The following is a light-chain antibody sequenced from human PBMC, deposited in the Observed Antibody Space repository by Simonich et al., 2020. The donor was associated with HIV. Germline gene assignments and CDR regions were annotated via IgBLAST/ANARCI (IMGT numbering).Light chain of an antibody. CDR1: QSVLYNSNNKNY. CDR3: QQYNNWPPA. V-gene: IGKV4-1*01. CDR2: WAS. Sequence: DIVMTQSPDSLAVSLGERATINCKSSQSVLYNSNNKNYLVWFQQKPGQPPKLLIYWASTRESGVPARFSGSGSGTDFTLTISSLQSEDFAVYYCQQYNNWPPAFGQGTKVEIK. J-gene: IGKJ1*01.